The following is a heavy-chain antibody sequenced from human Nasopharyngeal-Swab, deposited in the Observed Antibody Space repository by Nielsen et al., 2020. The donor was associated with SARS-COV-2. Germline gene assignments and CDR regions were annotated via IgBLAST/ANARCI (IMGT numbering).Heavy chain of an antibody. J-gene: IGHJ3*02. D-gene: IGHD3-22*01. Sequence: WVRQAPGQGLEWMGGTIPIFGTANYAQKFQGRVTITADESTSTAYMELSSLRSEDTAVYYCARGPSSGYYLYAFDIWGQGTMVTVSS. V-gene: IGHV1-69*01. CDR3: ARGPSSGYYLYAFDI. CDR2: TIPIFGTA.